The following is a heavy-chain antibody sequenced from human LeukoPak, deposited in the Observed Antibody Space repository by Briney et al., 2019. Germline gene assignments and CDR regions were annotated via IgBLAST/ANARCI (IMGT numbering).Heavy chain of an antibody. CDR1: GYTFTGYY. J-gene: IGHJ4*02. D-gene: IGHD4-17*01. V-gene: IGHV1-2*02. CDR2: INPNSGGT. CDR3: ARPLGGRMNDYAFDY. Sequence: ASVKVSCKASGYTFTGYYMHWVRQAPGQGLEWMGWINPNSGGTNYAQKFQGRVTMTRDTSISTAYMELSRLRSDDTAVYYCARPLGGRMNDYAFDYWGQGTLVTVSS.